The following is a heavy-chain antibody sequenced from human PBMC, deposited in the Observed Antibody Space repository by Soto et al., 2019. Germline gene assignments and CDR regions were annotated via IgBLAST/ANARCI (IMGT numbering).Heavy chain of an antibody. CDR1: GFTFSSYG. Sequence: LRLSCAASGFTFSSYGMHWVRQAPGKGLEWVAVIWYDGSNKYYADSVKGRFTISRDNSKNTLYLQMNGLRAEDTAVYYCARDMRGNDYWGQGTLVTVSS. V-gene: IGHV3-33*01. CDR3: ARDMRGNDY. D-gene: IGHD3-10*01. CDR2: IWYDGSNK. J-gene: IGHJ4*02.